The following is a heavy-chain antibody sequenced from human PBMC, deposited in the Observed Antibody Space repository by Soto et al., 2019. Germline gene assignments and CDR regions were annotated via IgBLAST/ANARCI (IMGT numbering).Heavy chain of an antibody. Sequence: QVQLQESGPGLVKPSETLSLTCTVSGGSISSYYWSWIRQPPGKGLEWIGYIYYSGSTNYNPSLKSRATKSVDTSKNQFSLKLSSVTAADTAVYYCARQSVGPYGSGSYFDYWGQGTLVTVSS. V-gene: IGHV4-59*08. D-gene: IGHD3-10*01. CDR1: GGSISSYY. CDR3: ARQSVGPYGSGSYFDY. CDR2: IYYSGST. J-gene: IGHJ4*02.